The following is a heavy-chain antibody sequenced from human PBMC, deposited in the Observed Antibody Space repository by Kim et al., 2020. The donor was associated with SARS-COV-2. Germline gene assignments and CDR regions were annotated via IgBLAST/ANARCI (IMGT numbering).Heavy chain of an antibody. CDR1: GFTYSDYS. CDR3: ATGIEHALGH. CDR2: ITGSSVTI. J-gene: IGHJ4*02. Sequence: GGSLRLSCAASGFTYSDYSMNWVRQAPGKGLEWVSYITGSSVTIYYADSVKGRFTISRDNAKNSLYLQMNSLRDEDTAVYYCATGIEHALGHWGQGVLVSVSA. V-gene: IGHV3-48*02. D-gene: IGHD3-16*01.